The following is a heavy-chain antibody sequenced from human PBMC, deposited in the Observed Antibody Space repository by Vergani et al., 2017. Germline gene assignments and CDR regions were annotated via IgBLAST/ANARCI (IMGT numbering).Heavy chain of an antibody. CDR2: INHSGST. CDR1: GGSFSGYY. V-gene: IGHV4-34*01. CDR3: ARGKARACDY. J-gene: IGHJ4*02. Sequence: QVQLQQWGAGLLKPSETLSLTCAVYGGSFSGYYWSWIRQPPGKGLEWIGEINHSGSTNYNPSLTRRVTISVDTSKNQFALKLSSVAAADTAVYYCARGKARACDYWGQGTLVTVAS.